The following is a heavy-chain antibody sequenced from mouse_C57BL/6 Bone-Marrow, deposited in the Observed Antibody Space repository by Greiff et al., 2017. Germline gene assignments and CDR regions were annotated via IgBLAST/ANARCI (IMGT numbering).Heavy chain of an antibody. CDR2: IDPETGGT. Sequence: QVQLQQSGAELVRPGASVTLSCKASGYTFTDYEMHWVKQTPVHGLEWIGAIDPETGGTAYNQKFKGKAILTADKSSSTAYMELRSLTSEDSAVYYYTISDYDEYYYDYWGQGTTHTVSS. CDR1: GYTFTDYE. D-gene: IGHD2-4*01. V-gene: IGHV1-15*01. J-gene: IGHJ2*01. CDR3: TISDYDEYYYDY.